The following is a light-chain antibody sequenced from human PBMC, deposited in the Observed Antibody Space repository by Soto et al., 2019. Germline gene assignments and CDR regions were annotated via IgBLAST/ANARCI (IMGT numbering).Light chain of an antibody. V-gene: IGKV1-17*03. Sequence: DIQMTQSPSVLSASVGDRVTITRRASQGVGTYLAWFQQKPGKVPKRLIFAATSLQGGVPTRFRGSGSGTEFTLTISSLQPEDFATYYCLQHKTFLTFGGGTRVEIK. J-gene: IGKJ4*01. CDR1: QGVGTY. CDR3: LQHKTFLT. CDR2: AAT.